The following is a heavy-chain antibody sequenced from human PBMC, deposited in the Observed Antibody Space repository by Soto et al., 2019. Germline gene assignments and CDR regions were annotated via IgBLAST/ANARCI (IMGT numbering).Heavy chain of an antibody. CDR1: GFTFSSYA. V-gene: IGHV3-23*01. J-gene: IGHJ6*02. CDR2: ISGSGGST. D-gene: IGHD1-20*01. Sequence: EVQLLESGGGLVQPGGSLRLSCAASGFTFSSYAMSWVRQAPGKGLEWVSGISGSGGSTYYADSVKGRFTISRDNSQNTLYLQMNSLRAEDTAVYYCAKDLVPYLTGSGNYYYSYGMDVWGQGTTVTVSS. CDR3: AKDLVPYLTGSGNYYYSYGMDV.